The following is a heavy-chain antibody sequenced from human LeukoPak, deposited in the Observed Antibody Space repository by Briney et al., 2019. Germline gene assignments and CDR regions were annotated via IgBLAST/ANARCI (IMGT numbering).Heavy chain of an antibody. CDR1: GFTFSSYG. V-gene: IGHV3-30*18. Sequence: GGSLRLSCAASGFTFSSYGMHWVRQAPGKGLEWVAVISYDGSNKYYADSVKGRFTISRDNSKNTLYLQMNSLRAEDTAVYYCAKDFSYGDPGYNYGMDVWGQGTTVTVSS. J-gene: IGHJ6*02. D-gene: IGHD4-17*01. CDR2: ISYDGSNK. CDR3: AKDFSYGDPGYNYGMDV.